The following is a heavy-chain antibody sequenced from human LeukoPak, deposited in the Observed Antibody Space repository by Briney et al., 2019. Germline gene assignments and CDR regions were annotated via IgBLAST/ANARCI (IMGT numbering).Heavy chain of an antibody. J-gene: IGHJ4*02. CDR3: ARAGRVEDYGLLSCIN. Sequence: ASVKVSCKASGYTFTGYYMHWVRQAPGQGLEWMGWINPNSGGTNYAQKVQGWVTMTRDTSISTAYMELSRLRSDDTAVYYCARAGRVEDYGLLSCINWGQGTLVTVSS. CDR1: GYTFTGYY. V-gene: IGHV1-2*04. CDR2: INPNSGGT. D-gene: IGHD2-2*01.